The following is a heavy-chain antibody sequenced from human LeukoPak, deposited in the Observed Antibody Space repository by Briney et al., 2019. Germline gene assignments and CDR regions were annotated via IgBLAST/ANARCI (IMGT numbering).Heavy chain of an antibody. CDR3: ARDFLNAIDI. V-gene: IGHV3-21*01. CDR1: GFTFSSST. J-gene: IGHJ3*02. Sequence: PGGSLRLSCAASGFTFSSSTMTWVRQSPGKGLEWVSSISSSSTYIHYADSVKGRFIISRDNAKNSLYLQMNSLRAEDTAVFYCARDFLNAIDIWGQGTMVTVSS. CDR2: ISSSSTYI. D-gene: IGHD2/OR15-2a*01.